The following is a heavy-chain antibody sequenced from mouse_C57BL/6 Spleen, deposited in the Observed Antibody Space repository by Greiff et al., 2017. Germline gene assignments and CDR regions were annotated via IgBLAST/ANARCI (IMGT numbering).Heavy chain of an antibody. CDR1: GFTFSDYY. CDR3: ARHRSSYWYFDV. V-gene: IGHV5-12*01. J-gene: IGHJ1*03. D-gene: IGHD1-1*01. CDR2: ISNGGGST. Sequence: EVQLVESGGGLVQPGGSLKLSCAASGFTFSDYYMYWVRQTPEKRLEWVAYISNGGGSTYYPDTVKGRFTISRDNAKNTLYLQMSRLKSEDTAMYYCARHRSSYWYFDVWGTGTTVTVSS.